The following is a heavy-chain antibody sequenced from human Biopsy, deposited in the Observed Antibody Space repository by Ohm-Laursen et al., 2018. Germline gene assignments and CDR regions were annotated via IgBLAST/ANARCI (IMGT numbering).Heavy chain of an antibody. V-gene: IGHV3-11*01. CDR3: ARDTRWSPYSMDV. CDR1: GFSYSDYH. J-gene: IGHJ6*02. D-gene: IGHD4-23*01. CDR2: ISGGGTI. Sequence: GSLRLSCAASGFSYSDYHMRWIRPAPGRGLEWVSYISGGGTIYYGDSMKGRVTISRDNAKNSLYLQMHSLRAEDTAVYYCARDTRWSPYSMDVWGQGTTVTVSS.